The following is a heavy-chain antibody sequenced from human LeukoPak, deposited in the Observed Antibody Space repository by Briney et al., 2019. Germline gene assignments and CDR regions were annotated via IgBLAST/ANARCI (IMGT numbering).Heavy chain of an antibody. CDR3: ARDFFGWSSLGH. CDR1: GFTFRSNW. Sequence: PGGSLGLSCAASGFTFRSNWMNWGRQAPGKGLEWVAHVQPDGSAKIYADSVKGRLTISRDNAKDSVYLQMNSPRVEDTAVYYCARDFFGWSSLGHWGQGTLVTVSS. CDR2: VQPDGSAK. V-gene: IGHV3-7*01. D-gene: IGHD6-19*01. J-gene: IGHJ1*01.